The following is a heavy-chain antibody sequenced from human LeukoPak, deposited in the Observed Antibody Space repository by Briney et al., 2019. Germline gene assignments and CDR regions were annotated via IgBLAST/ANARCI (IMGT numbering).Heavy chain of an antibody. CDR3: ARQGRGYLYYSYYYYMDV. D-gene: IGHD3-16*02. Sequence: SETLSLTCTVSGVSLSSYYWSWIRQPPGKGLEWIGYIYYSGSTNYNPSLKRRVTISVDTSKNQFSLKLSSVTAADTAVYYCARQGRGYLYYSYYYYMDVWGKGTAVTVSS. J-gene: IGHJ6*03. CDR2: IYYSGST. V-gene: IGHV4-59*01. CDR1: GVSLSSYY.